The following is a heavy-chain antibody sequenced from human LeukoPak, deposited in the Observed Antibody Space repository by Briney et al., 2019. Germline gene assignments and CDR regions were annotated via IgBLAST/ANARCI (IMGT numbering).Heavy chain of an antibody. Sequence: ASVKVSCKASGYTFTSYGISWVRQATGQGLEWMGWMSPNSSNTGYAQKFQGRVTMTRDTSTNTVYVELSSLISEDTAVYYCARDLDGSGYYPDYWGQGTLVTVSS. CDR1: GYTFTSYG. D-gene: IGHD3-22*01. CDR2: MSPNSSNT. CDR3: ARDLDGSGYYPDY. J-gene: IGHJ4*02. V-gene: IGHV1-8*02.